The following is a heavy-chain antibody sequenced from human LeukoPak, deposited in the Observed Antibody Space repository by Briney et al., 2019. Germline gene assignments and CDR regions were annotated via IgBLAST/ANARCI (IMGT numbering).Heavy chain of an antibody. J-gene: IGHJ3*02. CDR2: IYYSGSA. Sequence: SETLSLTCTVSGGSITSYYWSWIRQPPGKGLEWIGYIYYSGSANYNPSLKSRVTISVDTSKNQFSLKLSPVTAADTAVYYCARATKRQLLGAFDIWGQGTMVTVSS. CDR1: GGSITSYY. CDR3: ARATKRQLLGAFDI. V-gene: IGHV4-59*01. D-gene: IGHD1-1*01.